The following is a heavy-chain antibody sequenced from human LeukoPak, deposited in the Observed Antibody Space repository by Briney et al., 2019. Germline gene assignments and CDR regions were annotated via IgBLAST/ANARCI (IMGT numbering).Heavy chain of an antibody. CDR1: GGSISSSSYY. CDR2: IYYSGSP. CDR3: SSFGGNSGIDDAFDI. J-gene: IGHJ3*02. Sequence: PSETLSLTCTVSGGSISSSSYYWGWIRQPPGKGLEWIGSIYYSGSPYYNPSLKSRVTISVDTSKKQFSLKLSSVTAADTAVYYCSSFGGNSGIDDAFDIWGQGTMVTVSS. D-gene: IGHD4-23*01. V-gene: IGHV4-39*03.